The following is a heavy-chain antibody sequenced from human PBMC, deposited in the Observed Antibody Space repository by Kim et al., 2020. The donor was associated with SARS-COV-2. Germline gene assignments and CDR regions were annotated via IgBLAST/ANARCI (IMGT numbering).Heavy chain of an antibody. J-gene: IGHJ6*02. CDR3: ARDVRIAVAGTSFPMDV. D-gene: IGHD6-19*01. V-gene: IGHV1-69*13. CDR1: GGTFSSYA. Sequence: SVKVSCKASGGTFSSYAISWVRQAPGQGLEWMGGIIPIFGTANYAQKFQGRVTITADESTSTAYMELSSLRSEDTAVYYCARDVRIAVAGTSFPMDVWGQGTTVTVSS. CDR2: IIPIFGTA.